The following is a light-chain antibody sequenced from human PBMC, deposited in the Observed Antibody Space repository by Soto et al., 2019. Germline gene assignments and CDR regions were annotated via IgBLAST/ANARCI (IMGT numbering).Light chain of an antibody. CDR3: QQVESYPSS. Sequence: IQLTQTPSSLYASVGDRATITCRASQGISSFLAWYQQKPGKAPKLLIYAASSLQSGVPSSFSGSGFGTDCTLSMSRLQPEHFATYYCQQVESYPSSLGGGTKVEMK. V-gene: IGKV1-9*01. CDR2: AAS. CDR1: QGISSF. J-gene: IGKJ4*01.